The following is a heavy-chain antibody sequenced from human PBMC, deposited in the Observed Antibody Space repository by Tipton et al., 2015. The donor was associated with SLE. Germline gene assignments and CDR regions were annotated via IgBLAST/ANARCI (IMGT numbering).Heavy chain of an antibody. J-gene: IGHJ4*02. Sequence: SLRLSCATSGFTFGSYWMTWVRQAPGKGLEWVANIGPDGKTVYYADSLKGRFTISRDNAQSSVYLQLSSLRVDDTALYHCAAVAMGHWGQGTLVTVSS. V-gene: IGHV3-7*01. D-gene: IGHD5-24*01. CDR3: AAVAMGH. CDR2: IGPDGKTV. CDR1: GFTFGSYW.